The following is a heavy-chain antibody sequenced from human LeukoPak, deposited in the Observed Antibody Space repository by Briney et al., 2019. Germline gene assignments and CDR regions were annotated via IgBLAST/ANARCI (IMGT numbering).Heavy chain of an antibody. D-gene: IGHD5-18*01. CDR3: AKVGNSYGVHPDY. CDR1: GFTFSNYG. J-gene: IGHJ4*02. CDR2: IRDDGSNR. Sequence: GGSLRLSCAASGFTFSNYGMDWVRQAPGKGLEWVAFIRDDGSNRYYADSVKGRFTISRDNSQNTLYLQMNSLRAEDTAVYYCAKVGNSYGVHPDYWGQGTLVTVSS. V-gene: IGHV3-30*02.